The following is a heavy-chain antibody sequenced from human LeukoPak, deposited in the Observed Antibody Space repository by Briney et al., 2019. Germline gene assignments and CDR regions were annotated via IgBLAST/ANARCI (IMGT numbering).Heavy chain of an antibody. CDR2: ISSSGSTK. CDR3: AELGITMIGGV. Sequence: TGGSLRLSCAASGFTFSSYEMNWVRQAPGKVLEWVSYISSSGSTKYYADSVKGRFTISRDNAKNSLYLQMNSLRAEDTAVYYCAELGITMIGGVWGKGTTVTISS. J-gene: IGHJ6*04. V-gene: IGHV3-48*03. D-gene: IGHD3-10*02. CDR1: GFTFSSYE.